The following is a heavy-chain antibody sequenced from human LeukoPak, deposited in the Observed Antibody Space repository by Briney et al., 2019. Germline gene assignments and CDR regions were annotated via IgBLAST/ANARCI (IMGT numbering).Heavy chain of an antibody. CDR1: GGSISSSNW. J-gene: IGHJ4*02. V-gene: IGHV4-4*02. D-gene: IGHD1-26*01. CDR3: ARALSKPGATAAFDY. CDR2: IYHSGST. Sequence: PSGTLSLTCAVSGGSISSSNWWSWVRQPPGKGLEWIGEIYHSGSTNYNPSLKSRVTISVDKSKNQFSLKLSSVTAADTAVYYCARALSKPGATAAFDYWGQGTLVTVSS.